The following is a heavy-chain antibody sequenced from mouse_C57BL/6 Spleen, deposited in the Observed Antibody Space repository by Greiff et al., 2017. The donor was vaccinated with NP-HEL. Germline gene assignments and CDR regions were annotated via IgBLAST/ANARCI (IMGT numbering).Heavy chain of an antibody. D-gene: IGHD1-1*01. Sequence: QVQLQQSGPELVKPGASVKISCKASGYAFSSSWMNWVKQRPGKGLEWIGRIYPGDGDTNYNGKFKGKATLTADKSSSTAYMQLSSLTSEDSAVYFCASRGFITTGFAYWGQGTLVTVSA. J-gene: IGHJ3*01. CDR1: GYAFSSSW. V-gene: IGHV1-82*01. CDR3: ASRGFITTGFAY. CDR2: IYPGDGDT.